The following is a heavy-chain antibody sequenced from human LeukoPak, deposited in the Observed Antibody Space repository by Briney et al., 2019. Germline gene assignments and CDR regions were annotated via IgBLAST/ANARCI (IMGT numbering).Heavy chain of an antibody. CDR2: IRSDGGST. Sequence: GGSLRLSCAASGFTFSSSAMHWGRHPPGNGLEYVSAIRSDGGSTYYANSLKGRVTISRDNSKNTLYLQMGSLRAEDMAVYYCARDRRRGCFDYWGQGTLVTVSS. CDR3: ARDRRRGCFDY. V-gene: IGHV3-64*01. CDR1: GFTFSSSA. J-gene: IGHJ4*02. D-gene: IGHD6-25*01.